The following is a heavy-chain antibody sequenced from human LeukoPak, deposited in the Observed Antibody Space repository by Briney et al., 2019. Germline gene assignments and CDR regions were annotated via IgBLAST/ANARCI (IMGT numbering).Heavy chain of an antibody. CDR2: INPNSGGT. Sequence: ASVKVSCKASGYTFTCYYMHWVRQAPGQGLEWMGWINPNSGGTNCAQKFQGRVTMTRDTPISTAYMELSRLRSDDTAVYYCARASDVDTAMVPGWRYGMDVWGQGTTVTVSS. CDR1: GYTFTCYY. CDR3: ARASDVDTAMVPGWRYGMDV. D-gene: IGHD5-18*01. V-gene: IGHV1-2*02. J-gene: IGHJ6*02.